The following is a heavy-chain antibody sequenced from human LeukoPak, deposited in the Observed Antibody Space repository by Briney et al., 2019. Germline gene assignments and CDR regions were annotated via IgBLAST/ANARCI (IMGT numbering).Heavy chain of an antibody. V-gene: IGHV3-21*01. CDR2: ISSSSSYI. CDR1: GFTFSSYS. CDR3: ARVATIEAFDI. J-gene: IGHJ3*02. D-gene: IGHD5-12*01. Sequence: GGSLRLSCAASGFTFSSYSMNWVRQAPGKGLEWVSSISSSSSYIYYADSVKGRFTISRDNAKNSLYLQMNSLRAEDTAVYYCARVATIEAFDIWGQGTMVTVSS.